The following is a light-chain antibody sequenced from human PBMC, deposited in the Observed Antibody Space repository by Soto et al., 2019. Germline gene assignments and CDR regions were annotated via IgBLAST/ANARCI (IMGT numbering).Light chain of an antibody. J-gene: IGKJ2*01. CDR1: QSVTSSY. CDR3: QQYGGSPLYT. Sequence: EMVLTQSPGTLSLSPGEGATLSCRASQSVTSSYLAWYQQRPGQAPRLLIYGASSRATGIPDRFSGSGSGTDFTLTISRLEPEDFAVYYCQQYGGSPLYTFGQGTKVDIK. V-gene: IGKV3-20*01. CDR2: GAS.